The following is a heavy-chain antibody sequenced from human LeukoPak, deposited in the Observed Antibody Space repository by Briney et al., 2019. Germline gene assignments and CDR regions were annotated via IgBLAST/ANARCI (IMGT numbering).Heavy chain of an antibody. V-gene: IGHV1-69*13. D-gene: IGHD4-17*01. CDR3: ARATGGVTTFTGAFDI. CDR1: GGTFSSYA. J-gene: IGHJ3*02. Sequence: ASVKVSCKASGGTFSSYAISWVRQAPGQGLEWMGGIIPIFGTANYAQKFQGRVTITADESTSTAYMELSSLRSEDTAVYYCARATGGVTTFTGAFDIWGQGTMVTVSS. CDR2: IIPIFGTA.